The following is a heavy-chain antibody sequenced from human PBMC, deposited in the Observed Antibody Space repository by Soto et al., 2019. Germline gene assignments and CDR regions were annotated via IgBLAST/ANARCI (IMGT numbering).Heavy chain of an antibody. CDR2: ISYDGSNK. CDR1: GFTFSSYG. Sequence: SLRLSCAASGFTFSSYGMHWVRQAPGKGLEWVAVISYDGSNKYYADSVKGRFTISRDNSKNTLYLQMNSLRAEDTAVYYCAKARRIAVAGTMDYWGQGTLVTVSS. CDR3: AKARRIAVAGTMDY. D-gene: IGHD6-19*01. V-gene: IGHV3-30*18. J-gene: IGHJ4*02.